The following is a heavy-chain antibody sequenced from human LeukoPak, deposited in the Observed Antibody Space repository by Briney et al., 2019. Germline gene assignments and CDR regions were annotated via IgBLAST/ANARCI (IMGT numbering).Heavy chain of an antibody. V-gene: IGHV3-48*04. Sequence: GRSLRLSCAASGFTFSSYGMHWVRQAPGKGLEWISFISSSGTTIYYADSVKGRFTISRDNAKNSLYLQMNSLRVEDTAIYYCARTLRNSFGYGNYWGQGTLVTVSS. D-gene: IGHD5-18*01. CDR1: GFTFSSYG. CDR2: ISSSGTTI. CDR3: ARTLRNSFGYGNY. J-gene: IGHJ4*02.